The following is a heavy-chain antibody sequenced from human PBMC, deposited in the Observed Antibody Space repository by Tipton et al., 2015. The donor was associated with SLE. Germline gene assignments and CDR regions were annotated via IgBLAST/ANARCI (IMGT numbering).Heavy chain of an antibody. J-gene: IGHJ4*02. Sequence: TLSLTCTVSGGSISSSSYYWGWIRQPPGKGLEWIGEINHSGSTNYNPSLKSRVTLSLDTSKNQFSLKLSSVTAADTAVYYCARAGSWSVDYWGQGTLVTVSS. CDR1: GGSISSSSYY. V-gene: IGHV4-39*07. CDR2: INHSGST. CDR3: ARAGSWSVDY. D-gene: IGHD6-13*01.